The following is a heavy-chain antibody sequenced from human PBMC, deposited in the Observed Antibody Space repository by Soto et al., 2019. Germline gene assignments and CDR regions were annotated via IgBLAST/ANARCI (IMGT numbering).Heavy chain of an antibody. CDR2: SNSNSGNS. CDR1: LYTFTSYN. J-gene: IGHJ4*02. CDR3: VLIGVFDN. V-gene: IGHV1-8*01. Sequence: ASVXVSCKSSLYTFTSYNINWVRQAPGQGLEWVAGSNSNSGNSDHAQKFKGRLTVTRDTSISTAYMELSSMRSDDTAVYYCVLIGVFDNWGQGTLVTVSS. D-gene: IGHD3-3*01.